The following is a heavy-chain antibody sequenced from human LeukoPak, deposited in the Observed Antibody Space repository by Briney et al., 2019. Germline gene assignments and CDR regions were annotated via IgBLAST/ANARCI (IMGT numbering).Heavy chain of an antibody. CDR1: GGSFSSYA. J-gene: IGHJ3*02. D-gene: IGHD3-16*01. CDR3: ARDRGDVFDI. CDR2: TSPNTSTV. Sequence: ASVKVSCKASGGSFSSYAISWIRQAPGQGLEWMGGTSPNTSTVDHAQKLQGRVTITTDEPTSTTFMELSSLRSEDTAVYYCARDRGDVFDIWGQGTMVSVSS. V-gene: IGHV1-69*05.